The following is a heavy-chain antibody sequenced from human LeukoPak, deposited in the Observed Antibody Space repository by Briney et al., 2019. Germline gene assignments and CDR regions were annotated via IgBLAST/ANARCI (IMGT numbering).Heavy chain of an antibody. D-gene: IGHD6-19*01. J-gene: IGHJ4*02. Sequence: SETLSLTCTVSSDSFSSSRFNWAWIRQPPGKGLEWIGSIYYSGSTYYNPSLKSRVTISVDTSKNQFSLKLSSVTAADTAVYYCARDVAGTWVFDYWGQGTLVTVSS. CDR2: IYYSGST. CDR1: SDSFSSSRFN. CDR3: ARDVAGTWVFDY. V-gene: IGHV4-39*07.